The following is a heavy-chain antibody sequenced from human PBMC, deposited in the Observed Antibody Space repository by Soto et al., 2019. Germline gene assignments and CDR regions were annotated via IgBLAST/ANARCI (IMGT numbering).Heavy chain of an antibody. CDR1: GFTVSSNY. CDR3: ARGLYSGWHYFDY. CDR2: IYSGGST. J-gene: IGHJ4*02. Sequence: EVPLVESGGGLVQPGGSLRLSCAASGFTVSSNYMSWVRQAPGKGLEWVSVIYSGGSTYYADSVKGRFTISRDNSKNALYLQMNSLRAEDTAVYYCARGLYSGWHYFDYWCQGTLVTVSS. D-gene: IGHD5-12*01. V-gene: IGHV3-66*01.